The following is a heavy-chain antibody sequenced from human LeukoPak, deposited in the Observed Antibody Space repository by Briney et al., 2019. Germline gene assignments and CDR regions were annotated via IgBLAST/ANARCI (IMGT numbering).Heavy chain of an antibody. CDR3: ARDPPYCSGGSCYSSDYMDV. Sequence: GASVKVSCKASGYTFTSYYMHWVRQAPGQGLEWMGIINPSGGSTSYAQKFQGRVTMTRDTSTSTVYMELSSLRSEDTAVYYCARDPPYCSGGSCYSSDYMDVWGKGTTVTISS. D-gene: IGHD2-15*01. V-gene: IGHV1-46*01. J-gene: IGHJ6*03. CDR2: INPSGGST. CDR1: GYTFTSYY.